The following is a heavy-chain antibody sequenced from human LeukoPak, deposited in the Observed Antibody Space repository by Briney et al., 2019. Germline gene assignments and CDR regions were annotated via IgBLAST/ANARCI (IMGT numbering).Heavy chain of an antibody. J-gene: IGHJ4*02. V-gene: IGHV4-39*07. D-gene: IGHD3-3*01. Sequence: SETLSLTCTVSGGSISSSSYYWGWIRQPPGKGLEWIGSIYYSGSTYYNPSLKSRVTISVDTSKNQFSLKLSSVTAADTAVYYCAKVSEWLLICHFDYWGQGTLVTVSS. CDR1: GGSISSSSYY. CDR2: IYYSGST. CDR3: AKVSEWLLICHFDY.